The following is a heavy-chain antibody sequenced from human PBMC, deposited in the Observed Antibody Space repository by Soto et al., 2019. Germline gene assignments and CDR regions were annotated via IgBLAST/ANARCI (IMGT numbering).Heavy chain of an antibody. V-gene: IGHV3-21*01. CDR3: AGEYCSSTSCYTRPPDYGMDV. J-gene: IGHJ6*02. Sequence: PGGSLRLSCAASGFTFSSSSMNWVRQAPGKGLEWVSYISSVLNYKYYADSVKGRFTISRDNSKNSVYLQMNSLRAEDTAVYYCAGEYCSSTSCYTRPPDYGMDVWGQGTTVTVSS. CDR2: ISSVLNYK. D-gene: IGHD2-2*02. CDR1: GFTFSSSS.